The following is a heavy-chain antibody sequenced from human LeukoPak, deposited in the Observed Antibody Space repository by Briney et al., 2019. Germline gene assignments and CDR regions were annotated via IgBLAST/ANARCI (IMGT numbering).Heavy chain of an antibody. Sequence: EASVKVPCKASGYTFTGYYMHWVRQAPGQGLEWMGWINPNSGGTNFAQKFQGRVTMTRDTSISTAYMELSRLRSDDTAVYYCARGPVYDSSGYYYNYWGQGTLVTVSS. CDR1: GYTFTGYY. CDR3: ARGPVYDSSGYYYNY. J-gene: IGHJ4*02. D-gene: IGHD3-22*01. V-gene: IGHV1-2*02. CDR2: INPNSGGT.